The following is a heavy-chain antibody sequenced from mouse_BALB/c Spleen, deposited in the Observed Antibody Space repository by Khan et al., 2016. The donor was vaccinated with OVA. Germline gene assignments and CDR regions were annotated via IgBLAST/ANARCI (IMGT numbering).Heavy chain of an antibody. Sequence: QVQLQQSGAELAKPGASVKLSCKASGYTFINYWILWVKQRPGQGLEWIGYINPSTGYTEYNQNFKDKATLIADKSSSTAYMQLSSLTSEDSAVYYCAISGLRWDFDYWGQGTTLTVSS. J-gene: IGHJ2*01. CDR1: GYTFINYW. D-gene: IGHD1-3*01. CDR2: INPSTGYT. CDR3: AISGLRWDFDY. V-gene: IGHV1-7*01.